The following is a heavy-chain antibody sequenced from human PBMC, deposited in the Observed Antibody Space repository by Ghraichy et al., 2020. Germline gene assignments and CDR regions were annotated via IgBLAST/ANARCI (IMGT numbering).Heavy chain of an antibody. J-gene: IGHJ4*02. CDR3: AREGGDQYSSSPNY. CDR1: GDSTSSGDYY. V-gene: IGHV4-31*02. D-gene: IGHD6-13*01. CDR2: IYKSGST. Sequence: SQTLSLTCTVSGDSTSSGDYYWGWIRQLPGKGLEWLGYIYKSGSTYYSPSLKSRLTISIDTSKNQFSLKLNSVTAADTAVYYCAREGGDQYSSSPNYWGQGTLVTVSS.